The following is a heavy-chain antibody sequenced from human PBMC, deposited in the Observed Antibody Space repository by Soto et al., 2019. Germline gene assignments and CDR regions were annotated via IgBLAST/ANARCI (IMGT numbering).Heavy chain of an antibody. CDR1: GGIFSSYT. D-gene: IGHD5-18*01. CDR3: ARDRVGKGMVNGPTGGADY. J-gene: IGHJ4*02. V-gene: IGHV1-69*08. Sequence: QVQLVQSGAEVKKPGSSVKVSCKASGGIFSSYTISWVRQAPGQGLEWVGRIIPILGMSNYAQNFQGRVTITADKSTSXVXXEVSSLRSEDTAVYYCARDRVGKGMVNGPTGGADYWGQGTLVTVSS. CDR2: IIPILGMS.